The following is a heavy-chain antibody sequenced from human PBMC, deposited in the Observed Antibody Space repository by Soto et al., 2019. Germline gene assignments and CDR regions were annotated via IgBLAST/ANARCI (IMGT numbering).Heavy chain of an antibody. D-gene: IGHD6-13*01. V-gene: IGHV3-33*01. CDR1: GFTFNNYG. Sequence: QVQLVESGGGVVQPGRSLRLSCAASGFTFNNYGMHWVRQAPGKGLEWVAVIWNDGSGYYYANSVKGRFTISRDNSKNTLYLQMSGLRAEDTAVYYCARRQISPPTRGAAAARGGMDVWGQGTTVTVSS. CDR2: IWNDGSGY. J-gene: IGHJ6*02. CDR3: ARRQISPPTRGAAAARGGMDV.